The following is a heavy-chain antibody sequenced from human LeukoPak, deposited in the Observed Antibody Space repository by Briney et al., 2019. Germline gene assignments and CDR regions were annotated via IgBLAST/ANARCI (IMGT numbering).Heavy chain of an antibody. CDR1: GFTFSNYG. Sequence: GGSLRLSCAASGFTFSNYGMHWVRQAPGKGLEWVAVISYDGSNKYYADSVKGRFTISRDNSKNTLYLQMNSLRAEDTAVYYCAKLYGAQGVDYWGQGTLVTVSS. J-gene: IGHJ4*02. CDR2: ISYDGSNK. CDR3: AKLYGAQGVDY. V-gene: IGHV3-30*18. D-gene: IGHD4-17*01.